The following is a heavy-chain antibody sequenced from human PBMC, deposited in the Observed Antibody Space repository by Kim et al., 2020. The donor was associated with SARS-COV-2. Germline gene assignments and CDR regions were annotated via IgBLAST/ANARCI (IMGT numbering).Heavy chain of an antibody. CDR3: ARVTSWYFDL. D-gene: IGHD2-2*01. CDR2: IYSSEST. V-gene: IGHV3-66*01. CDR1: GFPFSRNY. J-gene: IGHJ2*01. Sequence: GGSLRLSCAASGFPFSRNYMAWVRQAPGKGLEWVSSIYSSESTYYADSVKGRCTISRDNAKNTLYLQMNSLSADDTAVYYCARVTSWYFDLWGRGTLVTV.